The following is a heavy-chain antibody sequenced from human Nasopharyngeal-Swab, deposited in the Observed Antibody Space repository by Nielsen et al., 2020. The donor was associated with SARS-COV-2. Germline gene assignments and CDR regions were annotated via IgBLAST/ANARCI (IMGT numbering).Heavy chain of an antibody. CDR2: INHSGST. D-gene: IGHD2-21*02. Sequence: SETLSLTCAVYGGSFSGYYWSWIRQPPGKGLEWIGEINHSGSTNYNPSLKSRVTISVGTSKNQFSLKLSSVTAADTAVYYCASYCGGDCYAFDYWGQGTLVTVSS. J-gene: IGHJ4*02. V-gene: IGHV4-34*01. CDR3: ASYCGGDCYAFDY. CDR1: GGSFSGYY.